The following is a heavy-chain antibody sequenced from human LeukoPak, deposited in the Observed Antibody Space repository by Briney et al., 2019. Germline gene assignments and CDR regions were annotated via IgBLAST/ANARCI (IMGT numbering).Heavy chain of an antibody. CDR1: GFTFSSYA. D-gene: IGHD6-19*01. CDR2: ISSNGGST. CDR3: AREAAVAGIYFDS. J-gene: IGHJ4*02. Sequence: GGSLRLSCSASGFTFSSYAMHWVRQAPGKGLEYVSAISSNGGSTYYADSVKGRFSISRDNAKNTVYLQMNSLRAEDTAVYYCAREAAVAGIYFDSWGQGTLVTVSS. V-gene: IGHV3-64*04.